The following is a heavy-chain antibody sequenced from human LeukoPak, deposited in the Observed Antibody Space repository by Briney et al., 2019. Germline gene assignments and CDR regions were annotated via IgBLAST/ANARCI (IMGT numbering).Heavy chain of an antibody. D-gene: IGHD4-17*01. J-gene: IGHJ4*02. Sequence: GASVKVSCKAFGYTFTGYYMHWVRQAPGQGLEWMGWINPNSGGTNYAQKFQGRVTMTRDTSISTAYMELSRLRSDDTAVYYCARTSLATVTTWDYWGQGTLVTVSS. V-gene: IGHV1-2*02. CDR1: GYTFTGYY. CDR2: INPNSGGT. CDR3: ARTSLATVTTWDY.